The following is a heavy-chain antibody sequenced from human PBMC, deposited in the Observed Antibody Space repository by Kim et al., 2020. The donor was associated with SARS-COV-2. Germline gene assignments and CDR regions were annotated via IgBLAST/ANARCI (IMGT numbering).Heavy chain of an antibody. CDR3: ARGPDFYYGSGSYVLDI. D-gene: IGHD3-10*01. J-gene: IGHJ3*02. CDR1: GGSFSGYY. V-gene: IGHV4-34*01. Sequence: SETLSLTCAVYGGSFSGYYWSWIRQPPGKGLEWIGEINHSGSTNYNPSLKSRVTISVDTSKNQFSLKLSSVTAADTAVYYCARGPDFYYGSGSYVLDIWG. CDR2: INHSGST.